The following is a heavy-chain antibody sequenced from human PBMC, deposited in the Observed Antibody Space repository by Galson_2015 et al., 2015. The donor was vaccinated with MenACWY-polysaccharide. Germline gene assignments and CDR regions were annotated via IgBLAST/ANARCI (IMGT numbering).Heavy chain of an antibody. J-gene: IGHJ4*02. CDR2: VPDDGSNE. D-gene: IGHD1-26*01. Sequence: SLRLSCAASGFIFSNYGMHWVRQAPGKGLEWVSFVPDDGSNEYYADSVRGRFIFSRDNSKNTVSLEMNSLRPEDTAVYYCATDSSRPLVGAPVSRSEYWGQGTLVTVSS. V-gene: IGHV3-30*02. CDR3: ATDSSRPLVGAPVSRSEY. CDR1: GFIFSNYG.